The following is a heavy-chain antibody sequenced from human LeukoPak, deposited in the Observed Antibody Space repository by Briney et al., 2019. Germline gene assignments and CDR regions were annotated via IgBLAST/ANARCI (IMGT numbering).Heavy chain of an antibody. J-gene: IGHJ4*02. CDR2: IWYDGSNK. CDR3: ARDYCGGDCYPFDY. D-gene: IGHD2-21*02. CDR1: GFTFSSYG. V-gene: IGHV3-33*01. Sequence: GGSLRLSCAASGFTFSSYGMHWVRQAPGKGLEWVAVIWYDGSNKYYADSVKGRFTISRDNSKNTLYLQMNSLRAEDTAVYYCARDYCGGDCYPFDYWGQGTLVTVSS.